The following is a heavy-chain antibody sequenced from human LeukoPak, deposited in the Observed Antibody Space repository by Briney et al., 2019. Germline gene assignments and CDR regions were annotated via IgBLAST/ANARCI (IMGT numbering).Heavy chain of an antibody. CDR3: TRDRTMATLPPLDD. CDR1: GFTFSSYG. CDR2: IWYDGSNK. V-gene: IGHV3-33*01. D-gene: IGHD5-12*01. Sequence: GGSLRLSCAASGFTFSSYGMHWVRQAPGKGLEWVAVIWYDGSNKYKADSVKGRFTISRDNSKNTLYLQMSGMRAEDTAVYYCTRDRTMATLPPLDDWGQGTLVTVSS. J-gene: IGHJ4*02.